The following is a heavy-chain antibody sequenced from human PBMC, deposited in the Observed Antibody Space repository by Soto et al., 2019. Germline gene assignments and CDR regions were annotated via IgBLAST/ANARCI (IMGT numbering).Heavy chain of an antibody. Sequence: SLRLSCTASGFTFSSHAMTWVRQAPGKGLEWVSGLSDSGGSIYYADSVKGRFTISRDNSMNTLYLQMKTLRAEDTAVYYCAKVSSSWYAGFFDLWGQGTLVTVS. D-gene: IGHD6-13*01. CDR2: LSDSGGSI. J-gene: IGHJ4*02. V-gene: IGHV3-23*01. CDR3: AKVSSSWYAGFFDL. CDR1: GFTFSSHA.